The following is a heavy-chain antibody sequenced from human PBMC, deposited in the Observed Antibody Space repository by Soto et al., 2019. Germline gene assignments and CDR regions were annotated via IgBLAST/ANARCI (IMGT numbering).Heavy chain of an antibody. CDR1: GDTFAFYS. D-gene: IGHD3-10*01. V-gene: IGHV1-69*02. Sequence: QVQLVQSGAEVKRPGSSVKVSCKASGDTFAFYSINWVRQAPGLGLEWMGRINPILSMSNYAQRFQGRVTMTADKNTSTAYMVLNSLRSEDTAIYYCATSYGSGYRAFDYWGQGALVTVSS. J-gene: IGHJ4*02. CDR2: INPILSMS. CDR3: ATSYGSGYRAFDY.